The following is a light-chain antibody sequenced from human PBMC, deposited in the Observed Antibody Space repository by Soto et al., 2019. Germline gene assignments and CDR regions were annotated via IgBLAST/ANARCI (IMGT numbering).Light chain of an antibody. CDR3: MQALEITRT. Sequence: DIVLTQSPISLPVTPGEGASISCRSSPSLLHSNGYNYLDWYVQKXGQSPQXXIYLTSNRASGVPDRFSGSGSGTDFTLKISRVEAEDVGLYDCMQALEITRTFGGGTKVDIK. CDR1: PSLLHSNGYNY. CDR2: LTS. J-gene: IGKJ4*01. V-gene: IGKV2-28*01.